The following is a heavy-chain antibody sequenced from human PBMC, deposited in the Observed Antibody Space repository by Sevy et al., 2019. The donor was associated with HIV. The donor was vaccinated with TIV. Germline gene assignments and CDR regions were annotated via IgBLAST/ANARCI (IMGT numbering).Heavy chain of an antibody. CDR3: ARGYSSSSYYNYYMDV. V-gene: IGHV1-69*06. CDR1: GGTFSSYA. Sequence: ASEKVSCKASGGTFSSYAISWVRQAPGQGLEWMGGIIPIFGTANYAQKFQGRVTITADKSTSTAYMELSSLRSEDTAVYYCARGYSSSSYYNYYMDVWGKGTTVTVSS. J-gene: IGHJ6*03. D-gene: IGHD6-6*01. CDR2: IIPIFGTA.